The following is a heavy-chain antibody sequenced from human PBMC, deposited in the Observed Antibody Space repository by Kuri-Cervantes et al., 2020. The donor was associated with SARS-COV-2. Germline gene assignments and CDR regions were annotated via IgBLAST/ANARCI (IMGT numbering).Heavy chain of an antibody. D-gene: IGHD2-2*02. CDR1: GYIFSNYW. J-gene: IGHJ3*02. Sequence: KVSCKASGYIFSNYWIGWVRQMPGKGLEWMGFIYSGDSDTKYSPSFRGQVSISADKSINTAYLQWSSLKASDTAMYYCARRTRYCSNTSCDIGAFDIWGQGTMVTVSS. V-gene: IGHV5-51*01. CDR2: IYSGDSDT. CDR3: ARRTRYCSNTSCDIGAFDI.